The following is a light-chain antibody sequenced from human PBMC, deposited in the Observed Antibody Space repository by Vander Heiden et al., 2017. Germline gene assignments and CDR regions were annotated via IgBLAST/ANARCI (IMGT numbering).Light chain of an antibody. CDR2: KAS. J-gene: IGKJ1*01. V-gene: IGKV1-5*03. Sequence: DIQKPQSPSTLSASVGDRVTITCRASQSISSLLAWYQQKPRKAPKLLISKASSLESGVPSRFSGSGSGTEFTLTISSLQPDDFATYYCQHYDSFPWTFGQGTKVEIK. CDR1: QSISSL. CDR3: QHYDSFPWT.